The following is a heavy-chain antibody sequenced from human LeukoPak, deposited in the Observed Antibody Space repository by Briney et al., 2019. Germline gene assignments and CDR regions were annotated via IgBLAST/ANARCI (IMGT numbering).Heavy chain of an antibody. Sequence: ASVKVSCKASGGTFSSYAISWARQAPGQGLEWMGRIIPILGIANYAQKFQGRVTITADKSTSTAYMELSSLRSEDTAVYYCARGLSTKYYYYYGMDVWGQGTTVTVSS. CDR3: ARGLSTKYYYYYGMDV. D-gene: IGHD2-8*01. CDR2: IIPILGIA. V-gene: IGHV1-69*04. CDR1: GGTFSSYA. J-gene: IGHJ6*02.